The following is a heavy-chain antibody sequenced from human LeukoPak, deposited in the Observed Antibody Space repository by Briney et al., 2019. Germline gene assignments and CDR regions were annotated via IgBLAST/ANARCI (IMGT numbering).Heavy chain of an antibody. D-gene: IGHD3-16*01. V-gene: IGHV1-18*01. Sequence: ALVNVSFKASGYTFTIYGISWGRQAPGQGLVWMGWISAYNGNTNYAQKLQGRVTMTTDTSTSTAYMEVRSLRSDDTAVYYCARASWGFDPWGQGTRVTVSS. CDR3: ARASWGFDP. J-gene: IGHJ5*02. CDR2: ISAYNGNT. CDR1: GYTFTIYG.